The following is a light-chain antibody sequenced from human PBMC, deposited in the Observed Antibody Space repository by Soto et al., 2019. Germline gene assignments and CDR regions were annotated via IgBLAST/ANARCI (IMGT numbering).Light chain of an antibody. CDR1: QSVSSY. Sequence: EIVLTQSPATLSLSPGERATLSCRASQSVSSYLAWYQQKPGQAPRLLIYDASNRATGIPARFSGSGSGTDFSLTINSLEPEDFAVYYCQQRSNWLTFGGGTKVAIK. CDR3: QQRSNWLT. V-gene: IGKV3-11*01. J-gene: IGKJ4*01. CDR2: DAS.